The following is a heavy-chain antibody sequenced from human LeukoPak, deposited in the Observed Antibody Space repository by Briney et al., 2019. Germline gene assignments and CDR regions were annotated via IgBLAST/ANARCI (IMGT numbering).Heavy chain of an antibody. CDR2: INHSGST. CDR1: GGSFSGYY. J-gene: IGHJ4*02. D-gene: IGHD3-10*01. CDR3: ARCLPHYGSGTAFDY. V-gene: IGHV4-34*01. Sequence: PSETLSLTCAVYGGSFSGYYWSWIRQPPGKGLEWIGEINHSGSTNYNPSLKSRVTISVDTSKNQFSLMLSLVTAAATAVYYCARCLPHYGSGTAFDYWGQGTLVTVSS.